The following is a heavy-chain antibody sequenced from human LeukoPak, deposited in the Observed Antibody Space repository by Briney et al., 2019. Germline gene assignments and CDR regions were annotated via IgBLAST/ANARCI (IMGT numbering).Heavy chain of an antibody. J-gene: IGHJ3*02. CDR3: ARIYDSSGYYYSSDAFDI. Sequence: GASVKVSCKASGYTFTSYYMHWVRQAPGQGLEWMGIINPSGGSTSYAQKFQGRVTMTSDTSTSTVYMELSSLRSEDTAVYYCARIYDSSGYYYSSDAFDIWGQGTMVTVSS. V-gene: IGHV1-46*01. D-gene: IGHD3-22*01. CDR1: GYTFTSYY. CDR2: INPSGGST.